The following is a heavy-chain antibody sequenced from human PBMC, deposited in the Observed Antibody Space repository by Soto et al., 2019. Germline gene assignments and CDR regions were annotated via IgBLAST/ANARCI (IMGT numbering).Heavy chain of an antibody. D-gene: IGHD1-1*01. J-gene: IGHJ6*02. V-gene: IGHV1-8*01. CDR3: ARMNWNYYYYYGMDV. CDR2: MSPNSGNT. CDR1: GYTFTSYD. Sequence: QVQLVQSGAEVKKPEASVKVSCKASGYTFTSYDNNWVRQATGQGLEWMGWMSPNSGNTGYAQKFQGRVTMTRNTSISTAYMELSSLRSEDTAVYYCARMNWNYYYYYGMDVWGQGTTVTVSS.